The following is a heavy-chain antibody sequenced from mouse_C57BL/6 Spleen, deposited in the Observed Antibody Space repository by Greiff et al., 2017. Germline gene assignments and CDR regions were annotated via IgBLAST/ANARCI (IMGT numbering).Heavy chain of an antibody. V-gene: IGHV10-3*01. D-gene: IGHD1-1*01. Sequence: EVQRVESGGGLVQPKGSLKLSCAASGFTFNTYAMHWVRQAPGKGLEWVARIRGKSSNYATYYADSVKDRFTISRDDSQSMLYLQMNNLKTEDTAMYYCVREGYYYGGDAMDYWGQGTSVTVSS. CDR1: GFTFNTYA. CDR3: VREGYYYGGDAMDY. CDR2: IRGKSSNYAT. J-gene: IGHJ4*01.